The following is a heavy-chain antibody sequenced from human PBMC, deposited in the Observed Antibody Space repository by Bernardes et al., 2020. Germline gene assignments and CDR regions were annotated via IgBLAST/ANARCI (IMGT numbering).Heavy chain of an antibody. V-gene: IGHV3-23*01. Sequence: GGSLRLSCAASGFTFGTYAMSWVRQAPGKGLEWVSAISGAGERTYYAVSVRGRFSISRDNSKNTLYMEMNSLRAADTAVYYCAKTRPPYSSSYIFDSWGQGTLVTVSS. CDR2: ISGAGERT. CDR1: GFTFGTYA. D-gene: IGHD6-19*01. J-gene: IGHJ4*02. CDR3: AKTRPPYSSSYIFDS.